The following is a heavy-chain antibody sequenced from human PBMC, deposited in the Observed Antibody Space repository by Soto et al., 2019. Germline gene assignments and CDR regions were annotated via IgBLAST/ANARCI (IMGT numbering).Heavy chain of an antibody. J-gene: IGHJ2*01. CDR2: IYYSGST. D-gene: IGHD2-15*01. CDR3: ARDGAGFVESYWYFDL. V-gene: IGHV4-59*01. CDR1: GGSISSYY. Sequence: SSETLSLTCTVSGGSISSYYWSWILQPPGKGLEWIGYIYYSGSTNYNPSLKSRVTISVDTSKNQFSLKLSSVTAADTAVYYCARDGAGFVESYWYFDLWGRGTLVTVSS.